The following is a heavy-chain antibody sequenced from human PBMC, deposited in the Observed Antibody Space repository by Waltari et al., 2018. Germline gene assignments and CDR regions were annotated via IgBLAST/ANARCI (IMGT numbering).Heavy chain of an antibody. CDR1: GYSPIGDY. CDR3: ARDYPSTVEEDFDY. D-gene: IGHD4-17*01. J-gene: IGHJ4*02. V-gene: IGHV1-2*02. Sequence: VQSGAELKKPGSSVKVSCKTSGYSPIGDYLHWVRQAPGQGLEWMGWISPHSGDTNYAQKFQGRVTMTRDTSINTVYMELTSLRSDDTAVYYCARDYPSTVEEDFDYWGQGTRVTVSS. CDR2: ISPHSGDT.